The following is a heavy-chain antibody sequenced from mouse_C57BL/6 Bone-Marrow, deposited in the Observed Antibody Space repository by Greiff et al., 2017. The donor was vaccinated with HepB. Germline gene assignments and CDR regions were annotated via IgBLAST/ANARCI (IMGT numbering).Heavy chain of an antibody. D-gene: IGHD1-1*01. CDR2: IYPGDGDT. J-gene: IGHJ3*01. CDR1: GYAFSSSW. Sequence: QVQLQQSGPELVKPGASVKISCKASGYAFSSSWMNWVKQRPGKGLEWIGRIYPGDGDTNYNGKFKGKATLTADKSSSTAYMQLSSLTSEDSAVYCCARFYGSSPWFAYWGQGTLVTVSA. V-gene: IGHV1-82*01. CDR3: ARFYGSSPWFAY.